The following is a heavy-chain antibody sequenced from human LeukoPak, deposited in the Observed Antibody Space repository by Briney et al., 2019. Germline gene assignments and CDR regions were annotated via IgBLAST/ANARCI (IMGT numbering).Heavy chain of an antibody. V-gene: IGHV1-69*06. Sequence: GASVKVSCKASGGTFSSYAISWVRQAPGQGLEWMGGIIPIFGTANYAQKFQGRVTITADKSTSTAYMELSSLRSEDTAVYYCANAPGGDGYNNYYYYYMDVWGKGTTVTVSS. CDR1: GGTFSSYA. J-gene: IGHJ6*03. CDR3: ANAPGGDGYNNYYYYYMDV. D-gene: IGHD5-24*01. CDR2: IIPIFGTA.